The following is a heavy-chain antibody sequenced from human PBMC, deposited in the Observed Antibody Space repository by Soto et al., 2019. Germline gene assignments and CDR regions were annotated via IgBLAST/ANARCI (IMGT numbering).Heavy chain of an antibody. CDR2: IYRTGST. J-gene: IGHJ4*02. D-gene: IGHD1-7*01. V-gene: IGHV4-4*02. Sequence: QVQLQESGPGLVKPSGTLSLTCAVSGGSFTSNNWWTWVRQAPGQGLEWIGEIYRTGSTNYNPSLKSRVTISLDKSEYQFSLKVTSLTAADTAVYYCASRDPGTSVDYWGQGTLVTVSS. CDR3: ASRDPGTSVDY. CDR1: GGSFTSNNW.